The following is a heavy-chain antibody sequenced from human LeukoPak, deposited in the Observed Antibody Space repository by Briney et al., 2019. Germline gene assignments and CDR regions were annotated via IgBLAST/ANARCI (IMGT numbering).Heavy chain of an antibody. V-gene: IGHV1-18*01. CDR1: GYTFTIYG. Sequence: ASVKVSCKASGYTFTIYGISWERQAPGPGIERVGLLSAYNGNKNYAQELEGRVTMSTDTSTSTAYMGLSSLRSDETAVYYCASAPQWYDSSDADAFDIWGQGTMVTVSS. CDR3: ASAPQWYDSSDADAFDI. CDR2: LSAYNGNK. D-gene: IGHD3-22*01. J-gene: IGHJ3*02.